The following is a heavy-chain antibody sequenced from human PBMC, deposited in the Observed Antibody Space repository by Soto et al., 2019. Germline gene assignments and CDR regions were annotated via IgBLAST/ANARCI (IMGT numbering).Heavy chain of an antibody. J-gene: IGHJ4*02. V-gene: IGHV5-51*01. CDR2: IYPGDSDT. CDR1: GYDFKTYR. Sequence: PGESLKISCRGSGYDFKTYRIGWARQMPGKGLELMGIIYPGDSDTRYRPSFQGQVTISADKSVNTAYLQWSSLKASDTAMYYCARSVGPEYYFHYWGQGTQVTVSS. CDR3: ARSVGPEYYFHY.